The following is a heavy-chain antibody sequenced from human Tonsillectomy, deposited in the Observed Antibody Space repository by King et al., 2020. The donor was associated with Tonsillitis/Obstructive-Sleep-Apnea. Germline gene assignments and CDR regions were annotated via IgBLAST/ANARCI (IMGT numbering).Heavy chain of an antibody. CDR2: IKSKTDGGAI. D-gene: IGHD3-10*01. CDR3: TALWFRETLCDY. J-gene: IGHJ4*02. CDR1: GFTFSYAW. Sequence: VQLVESGGGLVKPGGSLRLSCAASGFTFSYAWVSWVRQAPGKGLEWVGRIKSKTDGGAIDYAAPVKGRFTISRDDSKNTLYLQMSSLKTEDTAVYYCTALWFRETLCDYWGQGTLVTVSS. V-gene: IGHV3-15*01.